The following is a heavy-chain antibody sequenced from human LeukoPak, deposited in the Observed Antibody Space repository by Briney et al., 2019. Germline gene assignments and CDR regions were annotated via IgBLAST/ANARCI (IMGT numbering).Heavy chain of an antibody. CDR2: MYHTGSS. J-gene: IGHJ3*02. V-gene: IGHV4-61*01. CDR1: GDSISSGNSY. D-gene: IGHD1-26*01. CDR3: AGDQGGSAHRHAFDI. Sequence: SETLSLTCTVSGDSISSGNSYWSWIRQPPGKGLEWIGYMYHTGSSIYSPSLKSRLTISVDTSKNQFTLNLSSMTAADTAVYYCAGDQGGSAHRHAFDIWGQGTLVTVSS.